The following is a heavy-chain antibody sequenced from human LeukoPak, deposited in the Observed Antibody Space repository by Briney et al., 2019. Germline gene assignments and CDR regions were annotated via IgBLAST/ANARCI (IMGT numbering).Heavy chain of an antibody. Sequence: SETLSLTCTVSGGSISSYYWSWIRQPPGKGLEWIGYIYYSGSTNYNPSLKSRVTISVDTPKNQFSLKLSSVTAADTAVYYCASNSGYDYWFYYWGQGTLVTVSS. J-gene: IGHJ4*02. D-gene: IGHD5-12*01. CDR2: IYYSGST. CDR1: GGSISSYY. CDR3: ASNSGYDYWFYY. V-gene: IGHV4-59*01.